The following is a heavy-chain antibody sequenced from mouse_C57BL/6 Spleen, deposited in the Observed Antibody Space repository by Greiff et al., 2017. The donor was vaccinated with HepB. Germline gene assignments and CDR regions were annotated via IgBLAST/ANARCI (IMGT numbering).Heavy chain of an antibody. D-gene: IGHD1-1*01. V-gene: IGHV1-61*01. Sequence: QVQLQQPGAELVRPGSSVKLSCKASGYTFTSYWMDWVKQRPGQGLEWIGNIYPSDSETHYNQKFKDKDTLTVDKSSSTAYMQLSSLTSEDSAVYDSERDYGSSVYYEKEEWGKGTTVTV. J-gene: IGHJ4*01. CDR3: ERDYGSSVYYEKEE. CDR2: IYPSDSET. CDR1: GYTFTSYW.